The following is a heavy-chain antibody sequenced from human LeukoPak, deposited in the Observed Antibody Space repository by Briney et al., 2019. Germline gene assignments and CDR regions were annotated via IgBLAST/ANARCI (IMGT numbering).Heavy chain of an antibody. V-gene: IGHV4-39*01. J-gene: IGHJ4*02. CDR3: ARHLDTAMVMVDY. Sequence: PSETLSLTCTVSGGSISSSSYYWGWIRQPPGKGLEWIGSIYYSGGTYYNPSLKSRVTISVDTSKNQFSLKLSSVTAADTAVYYCARHLDTAMVMVDYWGQGTLVTVSS. CDR1: GGSISSSSYY. CDR2: IYYSGGT. D-gene: IGHD5-18*01.